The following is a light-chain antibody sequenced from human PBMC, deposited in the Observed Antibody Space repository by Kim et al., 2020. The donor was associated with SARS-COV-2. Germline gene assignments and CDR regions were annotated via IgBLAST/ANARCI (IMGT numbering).Light chain of an antibody. V-gene: IGLV10-54*04. J-gene: IGLJ3*02. CDR2: RNN. CDR1: SNNVGYEG. CDR3: SAWDSSLSAWV. Sequence: QAGLTQPPSVSKDLRQTATLTCTGNSNNVGYEGAAWLQQHQGHPPKLRTYRNNNRPSGISDRFSASRSGNTASLTISGLQPEDETDYYCSAWDSSLSAWVFGGGTQLTVL.